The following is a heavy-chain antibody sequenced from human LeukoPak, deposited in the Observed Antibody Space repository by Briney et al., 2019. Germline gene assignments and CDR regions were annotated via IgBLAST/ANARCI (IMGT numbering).Heavy chain of an antibody. CDR1: GYTFTSYA. V-gene: IGHV1-3*01. J-gene: IGHJ4*02. Sequence: GASVKVSCKASGYTFTSYAMHWVRQAPGQRLEWMGWINAGNGNTKYTQKFQGRVTVTRDTSASTAYMELSSLRSEDTAVYYCARVDYDILTGDPYYFDYWGQGTLVTVSS. CDR3: ARVDYDILTGDPYYFDY. CDR2: INAGNGNT. D-gene: IGHD3-9*01.